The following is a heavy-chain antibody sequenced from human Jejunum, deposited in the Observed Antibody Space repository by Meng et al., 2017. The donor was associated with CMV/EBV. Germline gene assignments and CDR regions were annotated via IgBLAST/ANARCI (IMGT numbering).Heavy chain of an antibody. CDR3: ARGSVRGIASAGAMVD. CDR1: FAFGSYS. CDR2: ISNSGTFI. J-gene: IGHJ4*02. D-gene: IGHD6-13*01. V-gene: IGHV3-21*03. Sequence: FAFGSYSMHWVRQAPGQGLEWVSSISNSGTFISYATSMKGRFTISRDNAKNSLYLQMNSLRAEDTAVYYCARGSVRGIASAGAMVDWGQGTLVTVSS.